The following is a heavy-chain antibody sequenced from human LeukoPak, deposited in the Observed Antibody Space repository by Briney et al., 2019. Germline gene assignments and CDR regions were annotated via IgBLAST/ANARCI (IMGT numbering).Heavy chain of an antibody. V-gene: IGHV1-69*05. D-gene: IGHD6-6*01. CDR1: GGTFSSYA. CDR3: ASEALPPSIAARRDAFDI. Sequence: SVRVSCKASGGTFSSYAISWVRQAPGQGLEWMGGIIPIFGTANYAQKFQGRVTITTDESTSTAYMELSSLRSEDTAVYYCASEALPPSIAARRDAFDIWGQGTMVTVSS. J-gene: IGHJ3*02. CDR2: IIPIFGTA.